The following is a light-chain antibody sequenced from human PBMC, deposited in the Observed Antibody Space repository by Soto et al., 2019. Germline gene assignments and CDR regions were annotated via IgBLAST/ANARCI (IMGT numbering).Light chain of an antibody. J-gene: IGKJ1*01. CDR1: QDIRND. V-gene: IGKV1-6*01. CDR2: TAS. CDR3: LQDYNYPRT. Sequence: AIQMTQSPSSMSASVGDRVTITCRASQDIRNDLGWYQQKPGKAPKLLISTASTLESGVPPRFSASGSGTDFILTINSLQPEDFATYYCLQDYNYPRTFGQGTQVEF.